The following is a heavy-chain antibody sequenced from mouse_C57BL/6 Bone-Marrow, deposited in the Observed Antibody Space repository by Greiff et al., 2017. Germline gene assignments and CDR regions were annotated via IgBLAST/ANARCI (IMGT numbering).Heavy chain of an antibody. CDR1: GYTFTSYW. D-gene: IGHD2-1*01. CDR2: FDPNGGGT. V-gene: IGHV1-72*01. Sequence: QVQLQQPGAELVKPGASVKLSCKASGYTFTSYWMHWVKQRPGRGLEWIGRFDPNGGGTKYNEKFKSKAPLTVDKPSSTAYMQLSSLTSEDSAVYYFAHGNYFYWYFAVWGTGTTVTVSS. J-gene: IGHJ1*03. CDR3: AHGNYFYWYFAV.